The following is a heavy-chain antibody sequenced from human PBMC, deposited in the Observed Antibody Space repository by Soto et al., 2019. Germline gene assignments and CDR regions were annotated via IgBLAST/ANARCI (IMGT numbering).Heavy chain of an antibody. V-gene: IGHV1-18*01. D-gene: IGHD1-26*01. CDR2: ISPYNGNK. Sequence: ASVKVSWEASGDAMTIYGVGGVRQTPGQGLEWMGWISPYNGNKNYAQKLQGRVTITTETSPSTAYMGLRILRSDDTDVYYCARDSGSNVAYNWFDTGGQGTLVTVYS. CDR1: GDAMTIYG. J-gene: IGHJ5*02. CDR3: ARDSGSNVAYNWFDT.